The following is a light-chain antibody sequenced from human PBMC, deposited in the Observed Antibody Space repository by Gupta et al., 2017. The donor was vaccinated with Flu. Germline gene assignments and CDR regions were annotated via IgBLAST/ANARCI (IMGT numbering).Light chain of an antibody. Sequence: ITISWTGTRGDIGDYKYVSWYQKNPGKAPKLIIYEVTNRPSRVSHRSSGSKSGNTASLTISGLQAEDEADYFCSSYTTSSTLVFGSGTTVTVL. J-gene: IGLJ1*01. CDR2: EVT. CDR1: RGDIGDYKY. V-gene: IGLV2-14*01. CDR3: SSYTTSSTLV.